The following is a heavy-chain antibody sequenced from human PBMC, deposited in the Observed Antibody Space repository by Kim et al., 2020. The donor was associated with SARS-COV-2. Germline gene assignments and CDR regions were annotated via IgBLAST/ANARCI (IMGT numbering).Heavy chain of an antibody. D-gene: IGHD6-13*01. CDR3: ARGSSSWFMGIYYYYMDV. V-gene: IGHV4-34*01. J-gene: IGHJ6*03. Sequence: KSRVTITVDTSKNQFSLKLSSVTAADTAVYYCARGSSSWFMGIYYYYMDVWGKGTTVTVSS.